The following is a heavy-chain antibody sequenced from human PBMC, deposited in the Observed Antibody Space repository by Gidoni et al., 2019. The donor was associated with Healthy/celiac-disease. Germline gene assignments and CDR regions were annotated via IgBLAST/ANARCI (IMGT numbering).Heavy chain of an antibody. J-gene: IGHJ4*02. V-gene: IGHV3-11*06. Sequence: QVQLVESGGGLVKPGGSLRLSCAASGFTFSDYYMSWIRQAPGKGLEWFSYISSSSSYTNYADSVKGRFTISRDNAKNSLYLQMNSLRAEDTAVYYCARDLLGSGSYGAADYWGQGTLVTVSS. CDR1: GFTFSDYY. CDR3: ARDLLGSGSYGAADY. D-gene: IGHD3-10*01. CDR2: ISSSSSYT.